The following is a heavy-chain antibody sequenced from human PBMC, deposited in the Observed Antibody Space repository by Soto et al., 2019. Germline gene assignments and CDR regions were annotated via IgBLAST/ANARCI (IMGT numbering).Heavy chain of an antibody. CDR3: AKGIFLYYYDSSGYYRTIDY. CDR2: ISGSGGST. J-gene: IGHJ4*02. Sequence: GGSLRLSCAASGFTFSSYAMSWVRQAPGKGLEWVSAISGSGGSTYYADSVKGRFTISRDNSKNTLYLQMNSLRAEDTAVYYCAKGIFLYYYDSSGYYRTIDYWGQGT. V-gene: IGHV3-23*01. CDR1: GFTFSSYA. D-gene: IGHD3-22*01.